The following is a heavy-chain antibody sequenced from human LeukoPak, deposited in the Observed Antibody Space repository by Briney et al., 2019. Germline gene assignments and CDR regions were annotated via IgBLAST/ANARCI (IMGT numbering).Heavy chain of an antibody. Sequence: ASVKVSCKASGYTFTGYYMHWVRQAPGQGLEWVGWINPNSGGTNYAQKFQGRVAMTRDTSISTAYMELSRLRSDDTAVYYCARGLSGSFYYFDYWGQGTLVTVSS. CDR1: GYTFTGYY. J-gene: IGHJ4*02. V-gene: IGHV1-2*02. D-gene: IGHD1-26*01. CDR2: INPNSGGT. CDR3: ARGLSGSFYYFDY.